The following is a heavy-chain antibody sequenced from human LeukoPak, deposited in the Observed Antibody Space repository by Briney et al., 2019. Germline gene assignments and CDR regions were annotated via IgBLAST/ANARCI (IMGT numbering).Heavy chain of an antibody. D-gene: IGHD2-15*01. J-gene: IGHJ3*02. Sequence: SGGSLRLSCSASGSTFSRFAMHWVRQAPGKGLKSASAISADGADTYYADSVKGRFTISRDNSKNSLYLQMSSLRVEDTAVYYCVREGSVNTFDIWGQGTMVTVSS. CDR1: GSTFSRFA. CDR3: VREGSVNTFDI. V-gene: IGHV3-64D*09. CDR2: ISADGADT.